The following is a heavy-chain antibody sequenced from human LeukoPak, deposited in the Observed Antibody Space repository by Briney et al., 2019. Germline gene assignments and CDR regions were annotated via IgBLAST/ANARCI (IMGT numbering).Heavy chain of an antibody. CDR2: ISDSSTVV. V-gene: IGHV3-11*04. Sequence: TGGSLRLSCAASGFAFSATYMSWIRQAPGKGLEWISYISDSSTVVYYTDSVKGRFTISRDNVKNLLFLQMNSLRAEDTAIYYCARARKGRTYGDPYWFFDLWGRGTLVSVSS. CDR1: GFAFSATY. D-gene: IGHD4-17*01. J-gene: IGHJ2*01. CDR3: ARARKGRTYGDPYWFFDL.